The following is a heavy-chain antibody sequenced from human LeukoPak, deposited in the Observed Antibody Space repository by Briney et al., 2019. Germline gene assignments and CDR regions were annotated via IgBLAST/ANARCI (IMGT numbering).Heavy chain of an antibody. CDR1: GGSISSYY. D-gene: IGHD6-13*01. CDR2: IYYSGST. V-gene: IGHV4-59*01. J-gene: IGHJ4*02. CDR3: ARGSSSWDY. Sequence: SGTLSLTCTVSGGSISSYYWSWIRQPPGKGLEWIGYIYYSGSTNYNPSLKSRVTISVDTSKNQFSLKLSSVTAADTAVYYCARGSSSWDYWGQGTLVSVSS.